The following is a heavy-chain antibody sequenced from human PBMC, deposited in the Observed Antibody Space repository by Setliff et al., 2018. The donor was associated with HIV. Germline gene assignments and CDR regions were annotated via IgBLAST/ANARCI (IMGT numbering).Heavy chain of an antibody. CDR2: IYYSGST. Sequence: SETLSLTCTVSGGSMRSHYWSWIRQPPGKGLEWIGYIYYSGSTKHNPSLKSRVTISIDTSKSQFSLKLSSVTAADTAVYYCARGVERNYFYYYYMDFWGKGTTVTVSS. CDR1: GGSMRSHY. V-gene: IGHV4-59*11. D-gene: IGHD3-3*01. J-gene: IGHJ6*03. CDR3: ARGVERNYFYYYYMDF.